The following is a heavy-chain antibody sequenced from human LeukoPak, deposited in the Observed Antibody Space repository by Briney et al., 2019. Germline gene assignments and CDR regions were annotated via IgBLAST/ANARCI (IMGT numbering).Heavy chain of an antibody. Sequence: SETLSLTCAVSGVSISSSNWWSWVRQPPGKGLEWIGEIYHSGSTNYNPSLKSRVTISVDKSKNQFSLKLSSVTAADTAVYYCATSFEAADSFDYWGQGTLVTVSS. D-gene: IGHD6-13*01. CDR2: IYHSGST. CDR3: ATSFEAADSFDY. CDR1: GVSISSSNW. J-gene: IGHJ4*02. V-gene: IGHV4-4*02.